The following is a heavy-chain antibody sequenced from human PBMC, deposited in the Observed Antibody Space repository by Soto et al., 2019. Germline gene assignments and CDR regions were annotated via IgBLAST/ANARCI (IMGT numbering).Heavy chain of an antibody. J-gene: IGHJ5*02. CDR3: ARGRGEIQGP. Sequence: PSETLSLTCAVYGGSFSDNYWSWIRQPPGKGLEWLGGINHSGSTNHNPSLKSRVTILADTSKKQFSLKLSSVTAADTAVYYCARGRGEIQGPWGQGTLVTVSS. CDR1: GGSFSDNY. D-gene: IGHD3-16*01. V-gene: IGHV4-34*01. CDR2: INHSGST.